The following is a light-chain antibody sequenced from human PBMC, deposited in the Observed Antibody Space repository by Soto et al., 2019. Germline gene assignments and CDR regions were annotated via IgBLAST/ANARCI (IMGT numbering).Light chain of an antibody. CDR2: DAS. Sequence: EIVMTQSPATLSVSPGERATLSCRASQSVSSNLAWYQQKPGQAPRLLISDASTRATGIPARFSGSGSGTEFTLTISSLHSEDFAVYDCQQYHAWWTFGQGTKVEIK. V-gene: IGKV3-15*01. CDR1: QSVSSN. J-gene: IGKJ1*01. CDR3: QQYHAWWT.